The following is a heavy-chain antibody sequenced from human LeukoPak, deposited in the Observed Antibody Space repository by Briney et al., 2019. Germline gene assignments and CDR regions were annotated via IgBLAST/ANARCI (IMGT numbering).Heavy chain of an antibody. Sequence: PGGSLRLSCAASGFTFKNSWMSWVRQAPGKGLEWVANIKQDGSEKYYVDSVKGRFTISRDNAKNSLYLQMNSLRAEDTAVYYCARQWGIAAAGHFDYWGQGTLVTVSS. CDR2: IKQDGSEK. CDR3: ARQWGIAAAGHFDY. D-gene: IGHD6-13*01. J-gene: IGHJ4*02. CDR1: GFTFKNSW. V-gene: IGHV3-7*01.